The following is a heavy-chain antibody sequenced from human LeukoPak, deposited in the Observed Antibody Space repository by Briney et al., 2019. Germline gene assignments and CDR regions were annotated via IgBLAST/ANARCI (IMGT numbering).Heavy chain of an antibody. CDR2: KNPSGGSK. V-gene: IGHV1-46*01. CDR1: GYTVTSYY. D-gene: IGHD1-14*01. Sequence: ASVKVSCKASGYTVTSYYMHWVRQPAGQGLEWMGIKNPSGGSKNYAQKLQGRVIMTSDTSTSTVYMELSSPRSEVTDVYYCATGPGWFDPWGQGTLVTVSS. CDR3: ATGPGWFDP. J-gene: IGHJ5*02.